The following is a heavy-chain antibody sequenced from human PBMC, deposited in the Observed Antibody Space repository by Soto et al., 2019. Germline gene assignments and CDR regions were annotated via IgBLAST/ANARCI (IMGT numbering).Heavy chain of an antibody. V-gene: IGHV4-59*01. CDR1: GGSISSYY. CDR2: IYYSGST. D-gene: IGHD5-18*01. CDR3: AGARGYTYGYPIEY. J-gene: IGHJ4*02. Sequence: PSETLSLTCTVSGGSISSYYWSWIRQPPGKGLEWIGYIYYSGSTNYNPSLKSRVTISVDTSKNQFSLKLSSVTAADTAVYYCAGARGYTYGYPIEYWGQGTLVTVSS.